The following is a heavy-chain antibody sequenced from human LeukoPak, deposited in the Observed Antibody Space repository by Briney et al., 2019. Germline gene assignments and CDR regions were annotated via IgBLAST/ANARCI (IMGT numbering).Heavy chain of an antibody. Sequence: PGGFLRLSCEPSGFPFSSYWMLWVRQAPGKGLVWVSRISGDGTIKTYADFVRGRFTISRDNTKNILYLQMNSLRVEDTAIYFCSRSQFDYWGQGVLVTVSS. CDR2: ISGDGTIK. J-gene: IGHJ4*02. CDR1: GFPFSSYW. V-gene: IGHV3-74*03. CDR3: SRSQFDY.